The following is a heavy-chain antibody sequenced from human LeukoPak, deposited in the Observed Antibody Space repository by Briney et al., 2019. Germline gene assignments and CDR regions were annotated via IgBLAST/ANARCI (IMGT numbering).Heavy chain of an antibody. V-gene: IGHV4-61*01. D-gene: IGHD3-22*01. CDR3: VREASTSYYDSSGYYRQTEAFDI. J-gene: IGHJ3*02. CDR1: GGSVSSDSHY. Sequence: SETLSLTCTVSGGSVSSDSHYWSWIRQPPGKGLEWIGYVYYSGRTKCNPSLKSRVTISIDTSKNQFSLKLSSVTAADTAVYFCVREASTSYYDSSGYYRQTEAFDIWGQGTVVTVSS. CDR2: VYYSGRT.